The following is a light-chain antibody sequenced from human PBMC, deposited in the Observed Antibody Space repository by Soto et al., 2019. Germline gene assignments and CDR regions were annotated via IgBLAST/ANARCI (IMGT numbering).Light chain of an antibody. CDR3: SSYAGTNNWV. J-gene: IGLJ3*02. Sequence: QSVLTQPPSASGSPGQSVTISCTGTSSDVGGYNYVSWYQQHPDKAPKLIIFEVTKRPSGVPDRFSGSKSGNTASLTVSGLQAEDEADYYCSSYAGTNNWVFGGGTKLTVL. CDR2: EVT. V-gene: IGLV2-8*01. CDR1: SSDVGGYNY.